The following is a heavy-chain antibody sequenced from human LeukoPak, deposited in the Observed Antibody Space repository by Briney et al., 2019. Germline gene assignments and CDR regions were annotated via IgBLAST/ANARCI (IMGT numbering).Heavy chain of an antibody. CDR1: GFTFSSYA. CDR2: ISGSGGRT. V-gene: IGHV3-23*01. Sequence: PGGSLRLSCAASGFTFSSYAMSWVRQAPGKGLEWVSAISGSGGRTYYADSAKGRFPISRDNSKNTLYLQMNSLRAQDTAVFYWSKAWDCSGVFDYWGQGTLVTVSS. CDR3: SKAWDCSGVFDY. D-gene: IGHD2-15*01. J-gene: IGHJ4*02.